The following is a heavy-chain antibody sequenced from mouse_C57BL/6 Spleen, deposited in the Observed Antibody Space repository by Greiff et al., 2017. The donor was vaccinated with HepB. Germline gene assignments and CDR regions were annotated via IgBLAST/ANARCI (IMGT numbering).Heavy chain of an antibody. CDR2: IDPSDSET. V-gene: IGHV1-52*01. CDR3: AKSTMVTTGGTYYAMDY. Sequence: QVQLQQSGAELVRPGSSVKLSCKASGYTFTSYWMHWVKQRPIQGLEWIGNIDPSDSETHYNQKFKDKATLTVDKSSSTAYMQLSSLTSEDSAVYYCAKSTMVTTGGTYYAMDYWGQGTSVTVSS. CDR1: GYTFTSYW. J-gene: IGHJ4*01. D-gene: IGHD2-2*01.